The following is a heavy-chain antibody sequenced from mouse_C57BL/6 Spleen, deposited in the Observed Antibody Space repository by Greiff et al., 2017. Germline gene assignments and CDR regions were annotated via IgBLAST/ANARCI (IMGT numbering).Heavy chain of an antibody. V-gene: IGHV1-55*01. Sequence: QVQLQQPGAELVKPGASVKMSCKASGYTFTSYWITWVKQRPGQGLEWIGDIYPGSGSTNYNEKFKSKATLTVDTSSSTAYMQLSSLTSEDSAVYYCARYHYYGTRYWYFDVWGTGTTVTVSS. CDR3: ARYHYYGTRYWYFDV. J-gene: IGHJ1*03. D-gene: IGHD1-1*01. CDR1: GYTFTSYW. CDR2: IYPGSGST.